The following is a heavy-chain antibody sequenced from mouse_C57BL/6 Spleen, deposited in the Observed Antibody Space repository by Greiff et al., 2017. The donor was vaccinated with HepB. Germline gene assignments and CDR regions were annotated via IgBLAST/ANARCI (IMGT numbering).Heavy chain of an antibody. V-gene: IGHV2-2*01. CDR1: GFSLTSYG. CDR3: ARGSNFSWFAY. J-gene: IGHJ3*01. D-gene: IGHD4-1*01. Sequence: VQRVESGPGLVQPSQSLSITCTVSGFSLTSYGVHWVRQSPGKGLEWLGVIWSGGSTDYNAAFISRLSISKDNSKSQVFFKMNSLQADDTAIYYCARGSNFSWFAYWGQGTLVTVSA. CDR2: IWSGGST.